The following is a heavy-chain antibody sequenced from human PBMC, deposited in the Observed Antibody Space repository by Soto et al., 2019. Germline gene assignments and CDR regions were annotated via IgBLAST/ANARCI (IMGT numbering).Heavy chain of an antibody. D-gene: IGHD6-13*01. CDR1: GFTFRIFT. CDR3: TRDASRDSSARGWFDP. V-gene: IGHV3-21*01. J-gene: IGHJ5*02. CDR2: ISSNSAYI. Sequence: WGSLPFSCAASGFTFRIFTRNWVRQAPGKGLEWVSTISSNSAYIYYTDALRGRCTISRDNAKNSLHLQINSLRAEDTAVYYCTRDASRDSSARGWFDPWGPGTLVTVSS.